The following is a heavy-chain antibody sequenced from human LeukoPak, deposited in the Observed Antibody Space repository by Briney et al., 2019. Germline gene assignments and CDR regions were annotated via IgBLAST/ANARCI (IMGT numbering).Heavy chain of an antibody. Sequence: SETLSLTCTVSGGSVNNYCWSWIRQPPGKGLEWIGYIYYTGTTNYNPSLKSRVTISVDTSKNQFSLRLRSVTAADTAVYYCARDGPVTDAFDIWGQGTMLTVSS. CDR2: IYYTGTT. CDR3: ARDGPVTDAFDI. CDR1: GGSVNNYC. V-gene: IGHV4-59*02. J-gene: IGHJ3*02. D-gene: IGHD2-21*02.